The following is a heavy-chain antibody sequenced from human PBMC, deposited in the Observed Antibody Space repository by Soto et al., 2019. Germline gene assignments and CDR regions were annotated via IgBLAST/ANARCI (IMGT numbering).Heavy chain of an antibody. CDR3: ARGGDPHGMDV. J-gene: IGHJ6*02. Sequence: GGSLRLTCAASGFTFSSHSMNWVRQAPGKGLEWVSSISSSSSYIYYADPVKGRFTISRDNAKNSLYLQMNSLRAEDTAVYYCARGGDPHGMDVWGQGTTVTVSS. CDR1: GFTFSSHS. V-gene: IGHV3-21*01. CDR2: ISSSSSYI. D-gene: IGHD3-3*01.